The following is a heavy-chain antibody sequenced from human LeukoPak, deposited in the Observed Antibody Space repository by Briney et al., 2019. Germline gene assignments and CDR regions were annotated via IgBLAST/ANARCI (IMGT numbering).Heavy chain of an antibody. CDR3: TTDAYGMDV. J-gene: IGHJ6*02. V-gene: IGHV3-15*07. CDR2: IKSKTDGGTA. CDR1: GFTFSSYW. Sequence: GGSLRLSCAASGFTFSSYWMNWVRQAPGKGLEWVGRIKSKTDGGTADYAAPVKGRFTISRNVSKNTLYLQMNSLKTEDTAVYYCTTDAYGMDVWGQGTTVTVSS.